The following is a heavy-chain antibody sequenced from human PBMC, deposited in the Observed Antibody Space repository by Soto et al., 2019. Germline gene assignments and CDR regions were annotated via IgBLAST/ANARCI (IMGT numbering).Heavy chain of an antibody. CDR3: ARDLGVALATLTLDS. D-gene: IGHD2-15*01. CDR1: GFSLNTFS. J-gene: IGHJ4*02. CDR2: ITTSSSFR. V-gene: IGHV3-21*06. Sequence: GGSLRLSCVASGFSLNTFSMNWVRQAPGKGLEWVADITTSSSFRFYADSVKGRFTISRDDARNSLYLQMNSLRVEDTGVYYCARDLGVALATLTLDSWGQGTLVTVS.